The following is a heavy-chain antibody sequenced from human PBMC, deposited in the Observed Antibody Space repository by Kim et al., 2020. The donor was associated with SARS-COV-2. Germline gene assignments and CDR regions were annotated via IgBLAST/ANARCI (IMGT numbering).Heavy chain of an antibody. CDR2: INTNTGNP. Sequence: ASVKVSCKASGYSFSSYAMNWVRQAPGQGLEWMGWINTNTGNPTYAQGFTGRFVFSLDTSVSTAYLQISSLKAEDTAVYYCARDVGITGTRDTFDIWGQGTMVTVSS. D-gene: IGHD1-20*01. J-gene: IGHJ3*02. V-gene: IGHV7-4-1*02. CDR1: GYSFSSYA. CDR3: ARDVGITGTRDTFDI.